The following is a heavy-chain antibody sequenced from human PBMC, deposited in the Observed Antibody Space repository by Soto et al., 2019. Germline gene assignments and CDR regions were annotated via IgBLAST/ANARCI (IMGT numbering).Heavy chain of an antibody. J-gene: IGHJ4*02. V-gene: IGHV4-59*08. CDR2: IYYSGST. CDR1: GGSISSYY. CDR3: ARLRTQWLVFGDPYYFDY. D-gene: IGHD6-19*01. Sequence: PSETLSLTCTVSGGSISSYYWSWIRQPPGKGLEWIGYIYYSGSTNYNPSLKSRVTISVDTSKNQFSLKLSSVTAADTAVYYCARLRTQWLVFGDPYYFDYWGQGTLVTVSS.